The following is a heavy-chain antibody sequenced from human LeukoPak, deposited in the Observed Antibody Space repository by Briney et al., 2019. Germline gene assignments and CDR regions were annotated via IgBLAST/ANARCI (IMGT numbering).Heavy chain of an antibody. CDR2: ISSSSSYI. CDR3: ARDRPNYYDSSHYGMDV. Sequence: PGGSLRLSCAASGFTFSSYSMNWVRQAPGKGLEWVSSISSSSSYIYYADSVKGRFTISRDNAKNSLYLQMNSLRAEDTAVYYCARDRPNYYDSSHYGMDVWGQGTTVTVSS. J-gene: IGHJ6*02. V-gene: IGHV3-21*01. CDR1: GFTFSSYS. D-gene: IGHD3-22*01.